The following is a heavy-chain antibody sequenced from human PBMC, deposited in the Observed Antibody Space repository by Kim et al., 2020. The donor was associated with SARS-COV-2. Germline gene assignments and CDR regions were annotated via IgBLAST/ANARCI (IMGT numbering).Heavy chain of an antibody. CDR1: GGSIRSGGKF. J-gene: IGHJ4*02. CDR3: ARGQPLDY. V-gene: IGHV4-31*03. CDR2: ISYSGNP. D-gene: IGHD2-2*01. Sequence: SETLSLTCSVSGGSIRSGGKFWTWIRQHPAKGLEWIGYISYSGNPHYSPSLRSRVSISLQTSENPFSLELTSVTAADTAVYYCARGQPLDYWGQGILVTVSS.